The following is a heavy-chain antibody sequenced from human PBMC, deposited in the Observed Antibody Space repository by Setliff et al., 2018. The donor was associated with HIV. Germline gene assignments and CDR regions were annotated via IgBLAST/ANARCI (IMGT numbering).Heavy chain of an antibody. CDR1: GFTFSSHW. J-gene: IGHJ6*03. Sequence: GGSLRLSCAASGFTFSSHWMSWIRQAPGKGLEWVASIKQDGSEKYFVDSVKGRFTISRDNAKDSMFLQMNSLRAEDTAVYYCARVFWYGLPQIYYYMDVWGKGTTVTVSS. CDR3: ARVFWYGLPQIYYYMDV. D-gene: IGHD2-8*02. V-gene: IGHV3-7*01. CDR2: IKQDGSEK.